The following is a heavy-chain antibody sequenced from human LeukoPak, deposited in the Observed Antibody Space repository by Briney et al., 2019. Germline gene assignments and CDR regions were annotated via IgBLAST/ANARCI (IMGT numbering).Heavy chain of an antibody. CDR2: IRYDSKNE. J-gene: IGHJ6*03. CDR3: ARSYSSTPQYYYYYYMDV. Sequence: GGSLRLSCAASGFIFSRNGMHWVRQAPDKGLEWVAFIRYDSKNEYYADSVKGRFTVSRDNSKNTLYLQMNSLRAEDTAVYYCARSYSSTPQYYYYYYMDVWGKGTTVTVSS. V-gene: IGHV3-30*02. D-gene: IGHD6-13*01. CDR1: GFIFSRNG.